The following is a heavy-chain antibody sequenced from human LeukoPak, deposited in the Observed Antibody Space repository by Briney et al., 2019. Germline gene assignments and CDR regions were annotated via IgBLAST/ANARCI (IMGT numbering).Heavy chain of an antibody. J-gene: IGHJ4*02. Sequence: GGSLRLSCAASGFTFSSYEMNWVRQAPGKGLEWVSYISSSGSTIYYADSVKGRFTISRDNAKNSLYLQMNSLRAEDTAVYYCAGRDLLTGTFDYWGQGTLVTVSS. V-gene: IGHV3-48*03. CDR3: AGRDLLTGTFDY. CDR2: ISSSGSTI. D-gene: IGHD1-20*01. CDR1: GFTFSSYE.